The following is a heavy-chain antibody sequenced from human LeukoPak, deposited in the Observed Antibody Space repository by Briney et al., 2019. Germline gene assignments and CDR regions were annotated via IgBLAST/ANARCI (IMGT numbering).Heavy chain of an antibody. D-gene: IGHD2-2*01. CDR1: GCSISSYY. Sequence: SETLSLTCTVSGCSISSYYWSWIRQPPGKGLEWIGYIYYSGSTNYNPSLKSRVTISVDTSKNQFSLKLSSVTAADTAVYYCARRALVVGWFDPWGQGTLVTVSS. J-gene: IGHJ5*02. CDR3: ARRALVVGWFDP. V-gene: IGHV4-59*01. CDR2: IYYSGST.